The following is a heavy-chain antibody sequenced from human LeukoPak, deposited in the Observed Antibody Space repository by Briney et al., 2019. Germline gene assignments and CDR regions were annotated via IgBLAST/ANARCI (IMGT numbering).Heavy chain of an antibody. V-gene: IGHV4-38-2*01. CDR2: IYHSGST. CDR3: ARGVGMWSYFDS. CDR1: GYSISSGYY. Sequence: SETLSLTCGVSGYSISSGYYWGWIRQPPGKGLEWIGSIYHSGSTYYNPSLKSRLTISVDTSKNQFSLTLKSVTAADTSVYYCARGVGMWSYFDSWGQGTPVIVS. J-gene: IGHJ4*02. D-gene: IGHD2-21*01.